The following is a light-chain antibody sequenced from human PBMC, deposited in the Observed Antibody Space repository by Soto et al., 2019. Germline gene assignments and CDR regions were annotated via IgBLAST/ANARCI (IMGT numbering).Light chain of an antibody. J-gene: IGKJ1*01. Sequence: EIVMTQSPATLSVSPGERATLSCRASQSVSSDLAWYQQKPGQAPRFLIYGASTRATGVPAKFSGSGSGTEFTLTISSLQSEDFAIYYCQHYYNWPRTFGQGTKVDIK. V-gene: IGKV3-15*01. CDR1: QSVSSD. CDR2: GAS. CDR3: QHYYNWPRT.